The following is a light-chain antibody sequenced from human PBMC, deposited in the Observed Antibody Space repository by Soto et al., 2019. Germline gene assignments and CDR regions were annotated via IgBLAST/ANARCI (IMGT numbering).Light chain of an antibody. CDR3: EQYGSSPRT. CDR2: GAS. CDR1: QSVGSN. J-gene: IGKJ1*01. V-gene: IGKV3-20*01. Sequence: EIVMTQSPAILSVSPGERATLSCWASQSVGSNLAWYQQKPGQAPRLLIYGASSRATGIPDRFSGSGSGTDFTLTISRLEPEDSAVYYCEQYGSSPRTFGQGTKVDIK.